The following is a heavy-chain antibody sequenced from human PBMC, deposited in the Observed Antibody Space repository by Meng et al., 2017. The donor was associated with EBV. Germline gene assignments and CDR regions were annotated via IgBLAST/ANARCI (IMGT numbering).Heavy chain of an antibody. V-gene: IGHV1-18*01. Sequence: QVQLVQSGAEVKKPGASEKVSCKASGYTFSSFGISWVRQAPGQGPEWMGWISAYNGDTKYAQKFQGRVTVTTDTSTSTTYMELRSLRRDDTAVYYCARGMRNFNFWGQGTLVTVSS. J-gene: IGHJ4*02. CDR2: ISAYNGDT. CDR3: ARGMRNFNF. CDR1: GYTFSSFG.